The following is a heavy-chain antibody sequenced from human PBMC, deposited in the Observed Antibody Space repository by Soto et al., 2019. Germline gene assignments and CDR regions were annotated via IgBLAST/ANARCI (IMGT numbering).Heavy chain of an antibody. CDR2: VSHTGNT. CDR1: GGSVSSDSHY. CDR3: ARDRSDDLHSFDAFHX. J-gene: IGHJ3*02. Sequence: PETLSLTCTVSGGSVSSDSHYWSWLRQPPGKGVEGIAYVSHTGNTNCNPSLKIRVTISVDMSNNQFSLRLDSVSAADTAMYYCARDRSDDLHSFDAFHXWGRGTMVTVS. V-gene: IGHV4-61*01.